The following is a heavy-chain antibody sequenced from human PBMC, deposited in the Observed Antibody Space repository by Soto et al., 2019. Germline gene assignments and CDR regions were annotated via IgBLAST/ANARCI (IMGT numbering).Heavy chain of an antibody. CDR1: GGTFSRYA. V-gene: IGHV1-69*13. CDR2: IIPIFGTA. D-gene: IGHD3-3*01. Sequence: EASVKVSCKPSGGTFSRYAISWVRQAPGQGLEWMGGIIPIFGTANYAQKFQGRVTITADESTSTAYMELSSLRSEDTAVYYCARSHYYDFWSGYSYFDYWGQGTLVTVSS. CDR3: ARSHYYDFWSGYSYFDY. J-gene: IGHJ4*02.